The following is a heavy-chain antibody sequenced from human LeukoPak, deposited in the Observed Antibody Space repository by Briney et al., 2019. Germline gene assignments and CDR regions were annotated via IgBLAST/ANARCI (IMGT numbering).Heavy chain of an antibody. CDR1: GFTFSSYA. CDR2: ISSSGSTI. J-gene: IGHJ6*04. D-gene: IGHD3-10*02. V-gene: IGHV3-48*03. CDR3: AELGITMIGGV. Sequence: GGSLRLSCAASGFTFSSYAMSWVRQAPGKGLEWVSYISSSGSTIYYADSVEGRFTISRDNAKNSLYLQMNSLRAEDTAVYYCAELGITMIGGVWGKGTTVTISS.